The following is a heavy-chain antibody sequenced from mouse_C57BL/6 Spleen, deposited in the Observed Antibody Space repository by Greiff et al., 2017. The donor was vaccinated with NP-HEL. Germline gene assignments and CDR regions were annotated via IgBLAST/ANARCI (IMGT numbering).Heavy chain of an antibody. V-gene: IGHV1-80*01. CDR2: IYPGDGDT. Sequence: QVQLQQSGAELVKPGASVKISCKASGYAFSSYWMNWVKQRPGTGLEWIGQIYPGDGDTNYNGKFKGKATLTADKSSSTAYMQRSSLTSEDSAVYFCARRAGRGALYAMDYWGQGTSVTVSS. CDR1: GYAFSSYW. J-gene: IGHJ4*01. CDR3: ARRAGRGALYAMDY. D-gene: IGHD3-3*01.